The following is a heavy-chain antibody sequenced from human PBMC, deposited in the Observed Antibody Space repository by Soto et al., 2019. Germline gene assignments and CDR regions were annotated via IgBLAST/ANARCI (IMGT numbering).Heavy chain of an antibody. Sequence: EVQLVESGGGLVQPGGSLRLSCEGSGFTFSNFWMTWVRQAPGKGLEWVANINEDGSERYYVDSVKGRFTISTDNAKNSLYLQMNSLRAEATAVYYCARGRSNAFDIWGQGTRVTVSS. J-gene: IGHJ3*02. CDR2: INEDGSER. CDR1: GFTFSNFW. CDR3: ARGRSNAFDI. V-gene: IGHV3-7*04.